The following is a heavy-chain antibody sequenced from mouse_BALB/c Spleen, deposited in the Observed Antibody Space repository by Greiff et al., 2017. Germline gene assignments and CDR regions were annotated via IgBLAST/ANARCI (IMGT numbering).Heavy chain of an antibody. D-gene: IGHD2-14*01. V-gene: IGHV2-9*02. CDR3: ANPHRYDSYAMDY. CDR2: IWAGGST. J-gene: IGHJ4*01. Sequence: QVQLKESGPGLVAPSQSLSITCTVSGFSLTSYGVHWVRQPPGKGLEWLGVIWAGGSTNYNSALMSRLSISKDNSKSQVFLKMNSLQTDDTATYYCANPHRYDSYAMDYWGQGTSVTVSS. CDR1: GFSLTSYG.